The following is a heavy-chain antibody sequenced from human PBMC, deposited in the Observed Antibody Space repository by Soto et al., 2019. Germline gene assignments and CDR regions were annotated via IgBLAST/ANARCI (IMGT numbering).Heavy chain of an antibody. D-gene: IGHD4-17*01. CDR1: GFTFSDYY. Sequence: GGSLRLSCAASGFTFSDYYMSWIRQAPGKGLEWVSYISSSGSTIYYADSVKGRFTISRDNAKNSLYLQMNSLRAEDTAVYYCARSSFTVTYYYYMDVWGKGTTVTVSS. V-gene: IGHV3-11*01. J-gene: IGHJ6*03. CDR3: ARSSFTVTYYYYMDV. CDR2: ISSSGSTI.